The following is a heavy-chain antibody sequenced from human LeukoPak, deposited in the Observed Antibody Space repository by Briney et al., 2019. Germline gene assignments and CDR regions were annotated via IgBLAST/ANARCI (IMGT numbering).Heavy chain of an antibody. CDR2: IYSGGST. Sequence: GGSLRLSCAASGLSVGSNYWSWVRQAPGKGLEWVSIIYSGGSTSYADSVKGRFTISRDNSENTVYLQMNSLRGEDTAVYYCARGDSGKWNFKRGFDYWGQGTLVTISS. CDR1: GLSVGSNY. D-gene: IGHD1-26*01. V-gene: IGHV3-53*01. J-gene: IGHJ4*02. CDR3: ARGDSGKWNFKRGFDY.